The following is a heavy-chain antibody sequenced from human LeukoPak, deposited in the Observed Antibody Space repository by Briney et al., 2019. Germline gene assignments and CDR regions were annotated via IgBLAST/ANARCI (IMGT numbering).Heavy chain of an antibody. CDR1: GGSISSGGFY. CDR3: ARVGPLSVAVAGSFDS. CDR2: ISYSGNT. D-gene: IGHD6-19*01. Sequence: SETLSLTCTVSGGSISSGGFYWSWIRQHPGRGLEWTAYISYSGNTYQTPSLKSRIITSLDTSKNQFSLRLSSVTAADTAVYYCARVGPLSVAVAGSFDSWGQGTLVTVSS. V-gene: IGHV4-31*03. J-gene: IGHJ4*02.